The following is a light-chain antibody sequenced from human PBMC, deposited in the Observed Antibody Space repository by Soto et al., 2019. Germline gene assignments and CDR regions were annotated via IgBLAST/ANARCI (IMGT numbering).Light chain of an antibody. CDR1: NSNIGNNY. J-gene: IGLJ2*01. V-gene: IGLV1-51*01. CDR3: VTWDDSLSAVL. Sequence: QAVLTQPPSVSAAPGQKVTISCSGSNSNIGNNYVSWYQHLPGTAPKLLIYDNDKRPSGIPDRFSGSKSGTSATLGITGLQTGDEADYYCVTWDDSLSAVLFGGGTKVTVL. CDR2: DND.